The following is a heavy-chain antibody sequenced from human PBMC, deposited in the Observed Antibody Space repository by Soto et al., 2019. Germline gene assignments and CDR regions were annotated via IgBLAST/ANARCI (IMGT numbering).Heavy chain of an antibody. Sequence: QVQVVESGGGVVQPGTSLRLSCAASGFTFNNYGMHWVRQAPGKGLEWVAVIWYDASHKYYADSVKGRFTISRDNSKNTLYLQMSSRRGEDTAVYYCARNKTFGGTIGSAFDSWGQGTLVTVSS. CDR3: ARNKTFGGTIGSAFDS. V-gene: IGHV3-33*01. J-gene: IGHJ4*02. D-gene: IGHD3-16*01. CDR1: GFTFNNYG. CDR2: IWYDASHK.